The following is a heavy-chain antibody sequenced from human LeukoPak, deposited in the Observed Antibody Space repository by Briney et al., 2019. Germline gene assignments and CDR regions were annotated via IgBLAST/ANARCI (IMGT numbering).Heavy chain of an antibody. V-gene: IGHV3-66*02. CDR2: IYSGGST. CDR3: ARDEYCSGGSCSGYYMDV. CDR1: GFTVSSNH. Sequence: GGSLRLSCAASGFTVSSNHMSWVRQAPGQGLEWVSVIYSGGSTYYADSVKGRFTISRDNSKNTLYLQMNSLRAEDTAVYYCARDEYCSGGSCSGYYMDVWGKGTTVTVSS. D-gene: IGHD2-15*01. J-gene: IGHJ6*03.